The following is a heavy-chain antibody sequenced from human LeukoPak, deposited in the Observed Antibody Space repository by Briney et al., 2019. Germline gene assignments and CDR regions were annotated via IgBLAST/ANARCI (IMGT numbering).Heavy chain of an antibody. CDR3: ARAKGIIMLGERDY. CDR1: GYTFTNYG. D-gene: IGHD3-10*02. Sequence: ASVKVSCKASGYTFTNYGITWVRQAPGQGLEWMGWISAYNGNTNYAQKFQGRVTVTTDTSTNTAYMALRSLRSGDTAVYYCARAKGIIMLGERDYWGKGTLVTVSS. J-gene: IGHJ4*02. CDR2: ISAYNGNT. V-gene: IGHV1-18*01.